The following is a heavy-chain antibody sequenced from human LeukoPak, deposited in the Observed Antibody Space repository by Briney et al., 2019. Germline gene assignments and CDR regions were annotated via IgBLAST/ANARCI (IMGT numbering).Heavy chain of an antibody. D-gene: IGHD3-10*01. J-gene: IGHJ5*02. CDR1: GGSISSGSYY. V-gene: IGHV4-61*02. CDR2: IYTSGST. CDR3: AREVHRDWFDP. Sequence: SQTLSLTCTVSGGSISSGSYYWSWIRQPAGKGLEWIGRIYTSGSTNYNPSLKSRVTISVDTSKNQFSLKLSSVTAADTAVYYCAREVHRDWFDPWGQGTLVTVSS.